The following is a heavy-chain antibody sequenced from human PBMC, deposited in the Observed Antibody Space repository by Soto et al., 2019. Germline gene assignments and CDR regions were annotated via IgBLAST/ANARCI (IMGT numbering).Heavy chain of an antibody. D-gene: IGHD5-18*01. Sequence: SETLSLTCAVSGGSISSSNWWSWVRQPPGKGLEWIGEIYHTGSTNNNPSLKSPVTILVDKSKNHFSLKLTSVTAADTAVYYCARKGYTYGDFDLWGQGTLVTVSS. CDR3: ARKGYTYGDFDL. CDR2: IYHTGST. CDR1: GGSISSSNW. J-gene: IGHJ4*02. V-gene: IGHV4-4*02.